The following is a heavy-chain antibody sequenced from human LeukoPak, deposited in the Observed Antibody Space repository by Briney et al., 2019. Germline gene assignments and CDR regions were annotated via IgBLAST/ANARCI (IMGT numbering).Heavy chain of an antibody. D-gene: IGHD3-3*01. CDR2: MFYSGST. V-gene: IGHV4-39*01. Sequence: SETLSLTCTVSGPSISSTTYYWGWIRQPPGKGLEWIASMFYSGSTYYNPSLKSRLTISVDTPKNQFSLKLSSVTAADTAVYYCARHASSGFVFDYWGQGTLVTVSS. J-gene: IGHJ4*02. CDR1: GPSISSTTYY. CDR3: ARHASSGFVFDY.